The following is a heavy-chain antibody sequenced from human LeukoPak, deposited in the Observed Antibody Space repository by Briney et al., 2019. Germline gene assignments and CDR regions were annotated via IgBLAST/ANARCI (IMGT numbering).Heavy chain of an antibody. CDR2: IYYSGST. V-gene: IGHV4-31*03. CDR1: GGSISSGGYY. Sequence: SETLSLTCTVSGGSISSGGYYRSWIRQHPGKGLEWIGYIYYSGSTYYNPSLKSRVTISVDTSKNQFSLKLSSVTAADTAVYYCARSIMITFGGENRFDPWGQGTLVTVSS. J-gene: IGHJ5*02. D-gene: IGHD3-16*01. CDR3: ARSIMITFGGENRFDP.